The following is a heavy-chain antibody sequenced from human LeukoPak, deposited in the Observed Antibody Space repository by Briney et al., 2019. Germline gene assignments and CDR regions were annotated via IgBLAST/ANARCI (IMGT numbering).Heavy chain of an antibody. CDR2: ISSSSSTI. CDR1: GLTFSSYE. CDR3: ARSGGRWELEFLVY. J-gene: IGHJ4*02. V-gene: IGHV3-48*03. Sequence: GGSLRLSCAASGLTFSSYEMNWVRQAPGKGLEWVSYISSSSSTIYYADSVKGRFTISRDNAKNSLYLQMNSLRAEDTAVYYCARSGGRWELEFLVYWGQGTLVTVSS. D-gene: IGHD1-26*01.